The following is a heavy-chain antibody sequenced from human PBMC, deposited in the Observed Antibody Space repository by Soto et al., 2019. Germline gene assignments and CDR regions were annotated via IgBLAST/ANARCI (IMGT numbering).Heavy chain of an antibody. CDR1: GFSLSTSGVG. V-gene: IGHV2-5*02. CDR3: AHSYCSSSSCYSGVLDY. Sequence: QITLKESGPPLVKPTQTLTLTCTFSGFSLSTSGVGVGWIRQPPGKALEWLALIYWDDDKRYSPSLKSRLTITKDTSKNQVVLTMTNMDPMDTATYYCAHSYCSSSSCYSGVLDYWGQGTLVTVSS. CDR2: IYWDDDK. D-gene: IGHD2-15*01. J-gene: IGHJ4*02.